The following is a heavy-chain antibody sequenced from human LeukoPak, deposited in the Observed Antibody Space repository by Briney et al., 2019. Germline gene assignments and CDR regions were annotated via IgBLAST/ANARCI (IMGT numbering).Heavy chain of an antibody. V-gene: IGHV4-38-2*01. J-gene: IGHJ4*02. Sequence: SETLSLTCAVSGYSISSGYYWGWIRQPPGKGLEWIGSIYHSGCTYYNPSLKSRVTISVDTSKNQFSLKLSSVTAADTAVYYCARGDYYGSGSSPRHDYWGQGTLVTVSS. CDR1: GYSISSGYY. CDR2: IYHSGCT. D-gene: IGHD3-10*01. CDR3: ARGDYYGSGSSPRHDY.